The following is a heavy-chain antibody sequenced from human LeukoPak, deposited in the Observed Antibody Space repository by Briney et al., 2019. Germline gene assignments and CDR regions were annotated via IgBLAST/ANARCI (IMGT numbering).Heavy chain of an antibody. J-gene: IGHJ4*02. CDR1: GGSVSSGSYY. Sequence: SETLSLTSTVSGGSVSSGSYYWSWIRQPPGKGLEWIGYIYYSGSTNYNPSLKSRVTISVDTSKNQFSLELSSVTAADTAVYYCARVPAAAGYYFDYWGQGTLVTVSS. CDR2: IYYSGST. CDR3: ARVPAAAGYYFDY. V-gene: IGHV4-61*01. D-gene: IGHD6-13*01.